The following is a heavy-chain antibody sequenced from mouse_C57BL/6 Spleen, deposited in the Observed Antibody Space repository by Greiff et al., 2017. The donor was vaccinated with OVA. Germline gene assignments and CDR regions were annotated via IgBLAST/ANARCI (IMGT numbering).Heavy chain of an antibody. J-gene: IGHJ1*03. Sequence: VKLQQPGAELVKPGASVKLSCKASGYTFTSYWMQWVKQRPGQGLEWIGEIDPSDSYTNYNQKFKGKATLTVDTSSSTAYMQLSSLTSEDSAVYYCARGGGSSYGYFDVWGTGTTVTVSS. CDR2: IDPSDSYT. CDR3: ARGGGSSYGYFDV. CDR1: GYTFTSYW. D-gene: IGHD1-1*01. V-gene: IGHV1-50*01.